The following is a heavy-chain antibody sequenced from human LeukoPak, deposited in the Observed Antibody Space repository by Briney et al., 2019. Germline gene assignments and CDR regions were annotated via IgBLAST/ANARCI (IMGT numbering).Heavy chain of an antibody. CDR1: GFPFRSYD. CDR2: IQDEGISK. J-gene: IGHJ4*01. V-gene: IGHV3-30*02. CDR3: AKARDSANYYFDS. Sequence: TGGSLRLSCLGSGFPFRSYDMHWVRQAPGKGREGGAYIQDEGISKNYGDSVKGRFDLSRAHSKNPVYLEMASLTVAATALYYCAKARDSANYYFDSWGHGTLVIVSS. D-gene: IGHD1-26*01.